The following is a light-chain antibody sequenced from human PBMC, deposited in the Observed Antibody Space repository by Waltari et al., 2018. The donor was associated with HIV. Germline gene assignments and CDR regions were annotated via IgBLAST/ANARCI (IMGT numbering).Light chain of an antibody. CDR3: QQTNSFPLT. CDR2: AAS. V-gene: IGKV1-12*01. J-gene: IGKJ1*01. CDR1: QGISNW. Sequence: DIQMTQSQPSVSASVGASVTNTFPASQGISNWLAWYQQKPGKAPNPLIYAASSLQSGVPLRFSGSGSGTDFTLTISSVQPDDCATDFWQQTNSFPLTFGQGTKVELK.